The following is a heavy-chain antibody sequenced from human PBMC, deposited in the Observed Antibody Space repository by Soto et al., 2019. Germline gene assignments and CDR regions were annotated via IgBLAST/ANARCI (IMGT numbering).Heavy chain of an antibody. CDR3: ARVEFGYNSHLAY. D-gene: IGHD6-25*01. J-gene: IGHJ4*02. CDR1: GFAFADYS. CDR2: INNVGETI. V-gene: IGHV3-11*01. Sequence: GGSQRLSCVASGFAFADYSMNWIRQYPGKGLEWVSYINNVGETIYYADSVKGRFTVSRDNAKHSLLLQMTALRAEDNAIYFCARVEFGYNSHLAYWGRGALVTVSS.